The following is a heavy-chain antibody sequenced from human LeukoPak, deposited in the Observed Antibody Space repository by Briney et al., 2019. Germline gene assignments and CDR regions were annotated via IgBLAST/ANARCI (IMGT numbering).Heavy chain of an antibody. D-gene: IGHD1-1*01. J-gene: IGHJ4*02. V-gene: IGHV1-24*01. CDR1: GYTLTEVS. Sequence: GASVKVSCKVSGYTLTEVSMHWVRPAPGKGLEWRGGFDPEDGQTIYEQKFQGRVTMTEPTSTDTGYMELSRLTSEDTAGFYCSTGYLEFRDYWGEGALVTVSS. CDR3: STGYLEFRDY. CDR2: FDPEDGQT.